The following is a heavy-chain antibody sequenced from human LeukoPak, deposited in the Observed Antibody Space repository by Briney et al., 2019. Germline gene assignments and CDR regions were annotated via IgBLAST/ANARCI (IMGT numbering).Heavy chain of an antibody. CDR1: GYTFTNYY. V-gene: IGHV1-46*01. Sequence: GASVKVSCKASGYTFTNYYIHWVRQAPGQGLEWMGIINPSGGSTNYAQNFQGRVTMTRDTSTSTVYMEVSSLRSEDTAVYYCATSVAARRYYYYYMDVWGKGTTVTVSS. CDR2: INPSGGST. D-gene: IGHD6-6*01. CDR3: ATSVAARRYYYYYMDV. J-gene: IGHJ6*03.